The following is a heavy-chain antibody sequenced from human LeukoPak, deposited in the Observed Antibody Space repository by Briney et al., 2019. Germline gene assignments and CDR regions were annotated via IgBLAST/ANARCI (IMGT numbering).Heavy chain of an antibody. J-gene: IGHJ6*03. CDR3: AKSGAGSTSLYYMDV. D-gene: IGHD2-2*01. Sequence: QTGGSLRLSCAASGFTFSTSAMTWVRQAPGKGLEWVSGISGSGVTDYADSVKGRFTISRDNSKNTLYLQMNSLRAEDTAVYYCAKSGAGSTSLYYMDVWGKGTTVTVSS. CDR1: GFTFSTSA. CDR2: ISGSGVT. V-gene: IGHV3-23*01.